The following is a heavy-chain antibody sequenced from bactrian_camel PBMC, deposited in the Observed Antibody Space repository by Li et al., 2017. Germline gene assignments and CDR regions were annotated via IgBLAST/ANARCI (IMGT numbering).Heavy chain of an antibody. CDR1: GDVKTTCA. D-gene: IGHD5*01. CDR3: KFVPFTSGGCKDLNY. CDR2: VGTDGTI. J-gene: IGHJ4*01. V-gene: IGHV3S53*01. Sequence: HVQLVESGGGSVQAGGSLKLSCAASGDVKTTCAMGWYRQPPGKEREVVSVVGTDGTIKYSDSVKGRLTISQDNAKNTVYLQMNNLKPEDTAMYYCKFVPFTSGGCKDLNYWGQGTQVTV.